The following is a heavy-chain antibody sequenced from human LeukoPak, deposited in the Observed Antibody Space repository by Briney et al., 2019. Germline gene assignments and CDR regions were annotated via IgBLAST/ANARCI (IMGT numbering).Heavy chain of an antibody. J-gene: IGHJ4*02. V-gene: IGHV3-53*01. Sequence: GGSLRLSCTVSGFTVSSNSMSWVRQAPGKGLEWVSFIYSDNTHYSYSVKGRFTISRDNSKNTLYLQMNSLRAEDTAVYYCARRAGAYSHPYDHWGQGTLVTVSS. CDR2: IYSDNT. CDR1: GFTVSSNS. D-gene: IGHD4/OR15-4a*01. CDR3: ARRAGAYSHPYDH.